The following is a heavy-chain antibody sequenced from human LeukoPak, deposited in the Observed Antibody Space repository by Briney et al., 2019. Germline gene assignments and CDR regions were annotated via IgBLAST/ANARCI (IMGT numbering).Heavy chain of an antibody. CDR3: ARIDGSYSSFDY. Sequence: PGGSLRLSCAASGFTFSSYSMNWVRQAPGKGLEWVSSISSSSSYIYYADSVKGRFTISRDNAKNSLYLQMNSLRAEDTAVYYCARIDGSYSSFDYWGQGTLVTVSS. CDR2: ISSSSSYI. V-gene: IGHV3-21*01. CDR1: GFTFSSYS. J-gene: IGHJ4*02. D-gene: IGHD1-26*01.